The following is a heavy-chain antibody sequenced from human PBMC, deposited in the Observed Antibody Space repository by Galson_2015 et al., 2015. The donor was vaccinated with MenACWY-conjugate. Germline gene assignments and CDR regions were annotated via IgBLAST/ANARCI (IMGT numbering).Heavy chain of an antibody. D-gene: IGHD2/OR15-2a*01. CDR3: AREDLAWAFGLDY. CDR1: GFTLNTYT. Sequence: SLRLSCAASGFTLNTYTMNWVRQAPGEGLEWVSSITSGSDYIYYADSVKGRFTVSRDTAENSLYLQMNSLRPEDTAVYYCAREDLAWAFGLDYWGQGTLVTVSS. J-gene: IGHJ4*02. CDR2: ITSGSDYI. V-gene: IGHV3-21*01.